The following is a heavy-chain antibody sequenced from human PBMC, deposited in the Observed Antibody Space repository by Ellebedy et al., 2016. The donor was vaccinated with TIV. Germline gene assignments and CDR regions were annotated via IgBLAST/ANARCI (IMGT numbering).Heavy chain of an antibody. V-gene: IGHV3-7*01. CDR1: GFAFSGYS. CDR2: IKGDGSNI. J-gene: IGHJ4*02. Sequence: GESLKISCAASGFAFSGYSMVWVRQAPGKGLEWLANIKGDGSNIYYVDSVKGRFTISRDNAKNSLYLQMDSLRAEDTAVYYCVRARPYCGGDCFSFGNWGQGSLVTVSS. CDR3: VRARPYCGGDCFSFGN. D-gene: IGHD2-21*02.